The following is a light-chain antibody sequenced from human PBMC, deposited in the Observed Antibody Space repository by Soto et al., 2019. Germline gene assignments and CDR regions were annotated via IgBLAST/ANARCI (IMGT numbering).Light chain of an antibody. CDR2: EVS. Sequence: QSALTPPASVSGSPGQSIPISCTGTRSDFGGYSYVSWYQQHPGKTPKLMIYEVSNRSSGVSHRFSGSKSGNTASLTISGLQTEDEADYYCSSFSSITREVFGGGTKLTVL. CDR1: RSDFGGYSY. V-gene: IGLV2-14*01. J-gene: IGLJ2*01. CDR3: SSFSSITREV.